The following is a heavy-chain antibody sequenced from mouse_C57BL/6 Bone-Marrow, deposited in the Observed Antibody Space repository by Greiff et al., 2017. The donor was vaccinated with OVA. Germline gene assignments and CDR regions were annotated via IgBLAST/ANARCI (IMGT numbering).Heavy chain of an antibody. Sequence: VQLQQSGAELMKPGASVKLSCKATGYTFTGYWIEWVKQRPGHGLEWIGEILPGSGSTNYNEKFKGKATLTADKSSSTAYMQFSSLTSEDSAIYYCASYDYDYAMDYWGQGTSLTVSS. CDR1: GYTFTGYW. D-gene: IGHD2-4*01. V-gene: IGHV1-9*01. J-gene: IGHJ4*01. CDR3: ASYDYDYAMDY. CDR2: ILPGSGST.